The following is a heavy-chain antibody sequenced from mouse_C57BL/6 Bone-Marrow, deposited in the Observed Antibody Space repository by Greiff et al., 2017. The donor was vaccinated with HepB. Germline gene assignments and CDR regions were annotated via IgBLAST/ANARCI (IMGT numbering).Heavy chain of an antibody. V-gene: IGHV5-4*01. Sequence: EVKLVESGGGLVKPGGSLKLSCAASGFTFSSYAMSWVRQTPEKRLEWVATISDGGSYTYYPDNVKGRFTISRDNAKNNLYLHMSHLKSEDTAMYYCARDDGRAMDYWGQGTSVTVSS. D-gene: IGHD2-3*01. CDR1: GFTFSSYA. J-gene: IGHJ4*01. CDR3: ARDDGRAMDY. CDR2: ISDGGSYT.